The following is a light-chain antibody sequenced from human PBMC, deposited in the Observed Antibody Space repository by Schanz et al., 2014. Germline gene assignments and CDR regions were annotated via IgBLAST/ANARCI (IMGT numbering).Light chain of an antibody. CDR3: SSYASGSTHVV. CDR2: DVS. V-gene: IGLV2-14*01. CDR1: SSDVGGYNY. Sequence: QSALTQPASVSGSPGQSITISCTGTSSDVGGYNYVSWYQQHPGKAPQLMIYDVSNRPSGVSNRFSASKSGNTASLAISGLQAEDEADYFCSSYASGSTHVVFGGGTKLTVL. J-gene: IGLJ2*01.